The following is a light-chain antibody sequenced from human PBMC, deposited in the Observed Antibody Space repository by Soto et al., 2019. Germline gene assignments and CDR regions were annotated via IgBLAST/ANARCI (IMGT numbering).Light chain of an antibody. V-gene: IGLV2-23*02. J-gene: IGLJ1*01. Sequence: QSALTQPASVSGSPGQSITISCTGTSSDIGNYDFVSWYQQVPGTAPKAMIYEVSSRPSGVSNRFSGSKSGNTASLTISGLQTDDEADYYCCLYVGATTYVFGTGTKLTVL. CDR1: SSDIGNYDF. CDR3: CLYVGATTYV. CDR2: EVS.